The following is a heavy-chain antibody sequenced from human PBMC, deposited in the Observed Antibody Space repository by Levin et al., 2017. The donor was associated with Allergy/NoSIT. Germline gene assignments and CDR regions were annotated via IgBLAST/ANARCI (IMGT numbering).Heavy chain of an antibody. J-gene: IGHJ6*02. V-gene: IGHV3-21*01. Sequence: GGSLRLSCAASGFTFSSYSMNWVRQAPGKGLEWVSSISSSSSYIYYADSVKGRFTISRDNAKNSLYLQMNSLRAEDTAVYYCARGEAGHTIDYDYGMDVWGQGTTVTVSS. CDR1: GFTFSSYS. D-gene: IGHD3-10*01. CDR3: ARGEAGHTIDYDYGMDV. CDR2: ISSSSSYI.